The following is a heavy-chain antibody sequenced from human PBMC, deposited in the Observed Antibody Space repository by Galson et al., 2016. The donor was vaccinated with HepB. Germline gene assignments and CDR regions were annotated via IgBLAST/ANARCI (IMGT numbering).Heavy chain of an antibody. Sequence: SVKVSCKASGYTFTSYAMQWVRRAPGQGLEWMGWINNDSGYTKYSQKFQGRVTITRDTSSRTAYLELSRLTSEDTAVYYCVKGPFEGGDVYWGQGTLVT. J-gene: IGHJ4*02. CDR3: VKGPFEGGDVY. V-gene: IGHV1-3*04. CDR2: INNDSGYT. CDR1: GYTFTSYA. D-gene: IGHD2-21*02.